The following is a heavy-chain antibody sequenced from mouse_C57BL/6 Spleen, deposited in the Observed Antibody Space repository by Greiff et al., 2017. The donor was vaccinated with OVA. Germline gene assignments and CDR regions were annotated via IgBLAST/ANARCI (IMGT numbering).Heavy chain of an antibody. CDR1: GYTFTSYW. CDR3: ARSYDEGAWFAY. D-gene: IGHD2-12*01. Sequence: QVQLKQPGAELVKPGASVKLSCKASGYTFTSYWMQWVKQRPGQGLEWIGEIDPSDSYTNYNQKFKGKATLTVDTSSSTAYMQLSSLTSEDSAVYYGARSYDEGAWFAYWGQGTLVTVSA. CDR2: IDPSDSYT. V-gene: IGHV1-50*01. J-gene: IGHJ3*01.